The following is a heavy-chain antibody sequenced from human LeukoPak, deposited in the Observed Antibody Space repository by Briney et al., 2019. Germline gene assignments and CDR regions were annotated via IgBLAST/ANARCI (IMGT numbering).Heavy chain of an antibody. Sequence: GGSLRLSCVVSGFGFSDSYMTWIRQTPGKGLEWLAYISGSGSDIYYADSVKGRFIISKDISKNTLYLQMNNLRADDTAVYYCARESAYAVGDFWGRGTLVTVSS. CDR3: ARESAYAVGDF. CDR1: GFGFSDSY. D-gene: IGHD3-3*01. J-gene: IGHJ4*02. V-gene: IGHV3-11*01. CDR2: ISGSGSDI.